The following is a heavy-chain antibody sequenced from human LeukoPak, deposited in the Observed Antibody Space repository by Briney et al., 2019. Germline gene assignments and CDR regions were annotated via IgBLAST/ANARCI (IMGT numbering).Heavy chain of an antibody. D-gene: IGHD1-26*01. Sequence: GGSLRLSCAASGFTFSSYWMSWVRQAPGKGLEWVANIKQDGSEKYYVDSVKGRFTISRDNAKNSLYLQMNSLRTEDTAVYYCARVSSFLVGATTSTTTPGVAFDIWGQGTMVTVSS. CDR3: ARVSSFLVGATTSTTTPGVAFDI. CDR2: IKQDGSEK. V-gene: IGHV3-7*01. J-gene: IGHJ3*02. CDR1: GFTFSSYW.